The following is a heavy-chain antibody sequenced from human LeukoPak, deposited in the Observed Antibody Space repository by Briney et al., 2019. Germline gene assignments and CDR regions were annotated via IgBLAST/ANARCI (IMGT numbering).Heavy chain of an antibody. Sequence: PGGSLRLSCGVSGFTFRSYGMHWVRQAPDKGLEWVAFIRFDGSDKYYADSVKGRFTVSRDNSKNTVYLQMNSLRAEGTAVYYCARLPGRAMVGSDWGQGTLVTVSS. V-gene: IGHV3-30*02. CDR3: ARLPGRAMVGSD. CDR2: IRFDGSDK. J-gene: IGHJ4*02. CDR1: GFTFRSYG. D-gene: IGHD5-18*01.